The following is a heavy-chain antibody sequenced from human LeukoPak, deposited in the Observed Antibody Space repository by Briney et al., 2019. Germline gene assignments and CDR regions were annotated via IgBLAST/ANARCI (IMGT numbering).Heavy chain of an antibody. CDR1: GGSITSSGDY. CDR3: ARHSIPYYAFWSGYFFDY. J-gene: IGHJ4*02. D-gene: IGHD3-3*01. V-gene: IGHV4-39*01. CDR2: MDYSGDT. Sequence: SETLPLTCTVSGGSITSSGDYWGWIRQSPGKGLEWIGSMDYSGDTYYNPSVKRRVTISVDTSKNQFSLKLSSVTAADTAVYYCARHSIPYYAFWSGYFFDYWGQGTLVTVSS.